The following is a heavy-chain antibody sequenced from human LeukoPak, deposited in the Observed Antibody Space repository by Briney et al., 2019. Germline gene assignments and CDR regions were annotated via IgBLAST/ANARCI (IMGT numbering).Heavy chain of an antibody. D-gene: IGHD4-17*01. Sequence: GGSLRLSCAASGFTFSSYAMHWVRQAPGKELEWVAVISYDGSNKYYADSVKGRFTISRDNSKNTLYLQMNSLRAEDTAVYYCARDYGDYPYYYYGMDVWGQGTTVTVSS. V-gene: IGHV3-30*04. CDR1: GFTFSSYA. CDR2: ISYDGSNK. CDR3: ARDYGDYPYYYYGMDV. J-gene: IGHJ6*02.